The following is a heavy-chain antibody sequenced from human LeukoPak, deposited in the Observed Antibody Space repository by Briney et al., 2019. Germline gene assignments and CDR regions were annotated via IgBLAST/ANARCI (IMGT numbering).Heavy chain of an antibody. D-gene: IGHD2-21*02. CDR2: MNPNSGNT. V-gene: IGHV1-8*01. CDR3: ASSPRTYCGGDCLGDY. Sequence: ASVKVSCKASGYTFTSYDINWVRQATGQGLEWMGWMNPNSGNTGYAQKFQGRVTMTRNTSISTAYMELSSLRSEDTAVYYCASSPRTYCGGDCLGDYWGQRTLVTVSS. J-gene: IGHJ4*02. CDR1: GYTFTSYD.